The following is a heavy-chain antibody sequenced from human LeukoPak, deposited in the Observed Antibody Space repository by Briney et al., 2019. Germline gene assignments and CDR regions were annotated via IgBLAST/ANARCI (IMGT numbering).Heavy chain of an antibody. Sequence: ASVKVSCKASGYTFTSYDINWVRQATGQGLEWMGWMNPNSGNTGYAQKFQGRVTITRNTSISTAYMELSSLRSEDTAVYYCARGRRLRSWFDPWGQGTLVTVSS. CDR1: GYTFTSYD. V-gene: IGHV1-8*03. J-gene: IGHJ5*02. CDR2: MNPNSGNT. CDR3: ARGRRLRSWFDP. D-gene: IGHD2-15*01.